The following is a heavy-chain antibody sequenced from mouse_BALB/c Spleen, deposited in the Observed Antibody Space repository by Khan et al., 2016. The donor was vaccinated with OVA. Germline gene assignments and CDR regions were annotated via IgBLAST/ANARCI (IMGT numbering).Heavy chain of an antibody. J-gene: IGHJ3*01. CDR3: ASKSYGKGAY. V-gene: IGHV3-6*02. CDR1: GYSITSGYY. D-gene: IGHD2-1*01. Sequence: EVKLEVSGPGLVKPSQSLSLTCSVTGYSITSGYYWNWIRQFPGNRLEWMGYISYDGSNNYNPSLKNRISITRDTSKKQFFLKLNSVTTEDTATYYCASKSYGKGAYWGQGTLVTVSA. CDR2: ISYDGSN.